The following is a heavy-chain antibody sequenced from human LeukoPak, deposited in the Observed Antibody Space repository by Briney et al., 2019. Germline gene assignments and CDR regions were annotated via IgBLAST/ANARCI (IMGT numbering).Heavy chain of an antibody. V-gene: IGHV1-69*05. CDR1: GGTFSSYA. Sequence: SVKVSCKASGGTFSSYAISWVRQAPGQGLEWMGGIIPIFGTANYAQKLQVRVTITTDESASTAYMELSSLRSEDTAVYYCACGSGSASSDYWGQGTLVTVSS. D-gene: IGHD6-19*01. CDR2: IIPIFGTA. CDR3: ACGSGSASSDY. J-gene: IGHJ4*02.